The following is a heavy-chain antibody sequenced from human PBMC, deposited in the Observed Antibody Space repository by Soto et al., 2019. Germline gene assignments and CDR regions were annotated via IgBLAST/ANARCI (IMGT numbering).Heavy chain of an antibody. D-gene: IGHD2-21*01. J-gene: IGHJ2*01. CDR1: GYTFITSG. Sequence: QVELVQSGPEVKRPGASVKVSCKASGYTFITSGINWVRQTPEQALEWVGWISPANGDKKYAQKFKGRVTLTSETSTDTVYMDLTNLRSDVTAVYFCARGRYFATTHRQWWYFDFWGRGTPVTVSS. CDR3: ARGRYFATTHRQWWYFDF. V-gene: IGHV1-18*01. CDR2: ISPANGDK.